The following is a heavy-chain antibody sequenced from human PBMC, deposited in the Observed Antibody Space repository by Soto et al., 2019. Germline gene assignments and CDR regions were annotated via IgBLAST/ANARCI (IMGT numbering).Heavy chain of an antibody. CDR3: AKIFQLSLDS. V-gene: IGHV3-23*01. CDR1: GFNFSSYA. Sequence: PGGSLRLSCAASGFNFSSYAMSWVRQPPGKGLEWISGISASGAGTYYADSVKGRFTFSRDNSKNSLFLQMNSLKAEDTAVYYCAKIFQLSLDSWGQGTLVTVSS. J-gene: IGHJ5*01. CDR2: ISASGAGT. D-gene: IGHD5-18*01.